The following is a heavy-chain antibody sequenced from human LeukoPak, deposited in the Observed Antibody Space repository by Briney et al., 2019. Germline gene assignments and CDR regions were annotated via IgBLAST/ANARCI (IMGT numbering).Heavy chain of an antibody. V-gene: IGHV3-30-3*01. CDR3: ANTPEGRIAVAGAGVLDH. CDR2: ISYDGSNM. CDR1: GFTFSNYA. J-gene: IGHJ4*02. D-gene: IGHD6-19*01. Sequence: GRSLRLSCAASGFTFSNYAIHWVRQAPGKGLEWVAAISYDGSNMYYADSVKGRFTISRDNSKNTLYLQMNSLRAEDTAVYYCANTPEGRIAVAGAGVLDHWGQGTLVTVSS.